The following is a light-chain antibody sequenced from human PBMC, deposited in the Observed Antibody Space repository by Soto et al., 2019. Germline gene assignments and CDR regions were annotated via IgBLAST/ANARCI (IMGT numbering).Light chain of an antibody. CDR1: SSXVGRYNY. V-gene: IGLV2-11*01. CDR2: DVT. CDR3: CSYAGSYTFV. J-gene: IGLJ1*01. Sequence: QSALTQPRSVSGSPGQSVTISCTGXSSXVGRYNYVSWYQQLPGKAPKLMTYDVTKRPSGVPDRFSGSKSGNTASLTISGLQAEDEADYYCCSYAGSYTFVFGIGTKLTVL.